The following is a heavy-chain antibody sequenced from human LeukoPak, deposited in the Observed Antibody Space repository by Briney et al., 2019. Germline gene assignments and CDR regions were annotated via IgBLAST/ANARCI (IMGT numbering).Heavy chain of an antibody. J-gene: IGHJ6*03. CDR2: MNPNSGNT. Sequence: GASVKVSCKASGYTFTSYDINWVRQATGQGLEWMGWMNPNSGNTGYAQKFQGRVTMTRNTSISTAYMELSSLRSEDTAVYYCARVGFVVVPAAPYYYYYYMDVWGKGTTVTISS. CDR1: GYTFTSYD. V-gene: IGHV1-8*01. CDR3: ARVGFVVVPAAPYYYYYYMDV. D-gene: IGHD2-2*01.